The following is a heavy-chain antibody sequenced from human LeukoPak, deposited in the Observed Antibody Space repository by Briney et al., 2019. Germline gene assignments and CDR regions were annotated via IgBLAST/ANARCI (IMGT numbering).Heavy chain of an antibody. J-gene: IGHJ3*02. Sequence: GSLRLSCAASGFTFSSYWMSWVRQPPGKGLEWIGSIYYSGSTYYNPSLKSRVTISVDTSKNQFSLKLSSVTAADTAVYYCARECQATGGAFDIWGQGTMVTVSS. V-gene: IGHV4-39*07. D-gene: IGHD1-26*01. CDR2: IYYSGST. CDR3: ARECQATGGAFDI. CDR1: GFTFSSYW.